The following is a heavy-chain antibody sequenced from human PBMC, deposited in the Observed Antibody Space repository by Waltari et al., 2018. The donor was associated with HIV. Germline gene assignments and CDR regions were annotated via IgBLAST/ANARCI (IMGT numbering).Heavy chain of an antibody. Sequence: QVQLQESGPGLVKPSETLSLTCAVSGGSITTYNWWTWVRQPPGKGREGIGEMYHSGSTNYNSSLKSRVTISIDKSKNQFSLNLRSVTAADTAVYYCARVVSGDSGSSWFDPWGQGTLVTVSS. CDR2: MYHSGST. CDR3: ARVVSGDSGSSWFDP. V-gene: IGHV4-4*02. J-gene: IGHJ5*02. D-gene: IGHD2-15*01. CDR1: GGSITTYNW.